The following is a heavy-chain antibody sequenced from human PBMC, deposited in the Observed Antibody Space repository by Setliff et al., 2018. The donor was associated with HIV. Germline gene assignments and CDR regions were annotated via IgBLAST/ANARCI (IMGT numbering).Heavy chain of an antibody. CDR1: GGSISSHY. CDR3: ERDRTDYNVLTGQNYYYYGMDV. D-gene: IGHD3-9*01. V-gene: IGHV4-59*11. J-gene: IGHJ6*02. CDR2: IYYSGIT. Sequence: KPSETLSLTCTVSGGSISSHYWSWIRQPPGKGLEWIGYIYYSGITNYNPSLKSRVTISVDTSKNQFSLKLSSVTAADTAVYYCERDRTDYNVLTGQNYYYYGMDVWGQGTTVTVSS.